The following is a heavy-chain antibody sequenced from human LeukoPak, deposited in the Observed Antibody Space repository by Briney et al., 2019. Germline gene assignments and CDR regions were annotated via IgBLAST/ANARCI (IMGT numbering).Heavy chain of an antibody. CDR1: GFTFSTYW. J-gene: IGHJ3*02. D-gene: IGHD1-26*01. Sequence: GGSLRLSCAASGFTFSTYWMHWVRQAPGKGLVWVSRINGDATGTTYADSVKGRFTISRDNAKNTLYLQMNSLRVEDTAVYFCARGGSPPEALGDAFDIWGQGTMVTVSS. V-gene: IGHV3-74*01. CDR3: ARGGSPPEALGDAFDI. CDR2: INGDATGT.